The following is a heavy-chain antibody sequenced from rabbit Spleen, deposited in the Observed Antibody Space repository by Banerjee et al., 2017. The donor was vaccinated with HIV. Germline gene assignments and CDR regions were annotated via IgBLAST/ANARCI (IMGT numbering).Heavy chain of an antibody. CDR1: GFDFSSNA. V-gene: IGHV1S47*01. CDR3: VRDQARMLDL. Sequence: QEQLVESGGGLVQPEGSLTLTCKASGFDFSSNAMCWVRQAPGKGPEWIACIANGDGSTYYASWVNGRFTISRDIDQNTLYLQLNSLTAADTATYFCVRDQARMLDLWGPGTLVTVS. CDR2: IANGDGST. J-gene: IGHJ4*01. D-gene: IGHD6-1*01.